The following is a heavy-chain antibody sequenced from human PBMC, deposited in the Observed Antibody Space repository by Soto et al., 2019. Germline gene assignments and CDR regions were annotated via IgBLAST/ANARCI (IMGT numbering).Heavy chain of an antibody. V-gene: IGHV3-21*01. CDR1: GFTFSSYS. J-gene: IGHJ3*02. D-gene: IGHD3-22*01. Sequence: SLRLSCAASGFTFSSYSMNWVRQAPGKGLEWVSSISSSSSYIYYADSVKGRFTISRDNAKNSLYLQMNSLRAEDTAVYYCARDVEYYDTMGDAFDIWGQGTMVTVSS. CDR3: ARDVEYYDTMGDAFDI. CDR2: ISSSSSYI.